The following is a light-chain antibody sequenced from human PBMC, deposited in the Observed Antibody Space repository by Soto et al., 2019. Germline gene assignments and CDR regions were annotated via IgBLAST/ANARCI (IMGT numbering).Light chain of an antibody. J-gene: IGKJ3*01. CDR1: QSISSSY. CDR3: QQYGNSPLT. Sequence: EIVLTQSPGTLSLSPGERATLSCRASQSISSSYLAWYQQKPGQAPRLLIYAASSRATGIPDRFSASGSGTDFTLTISRLEPEDFEVYYCQQYGNSPLTFGPGTKVDIX. CDR2: AAS. V-gene: IGKV3-20*01.